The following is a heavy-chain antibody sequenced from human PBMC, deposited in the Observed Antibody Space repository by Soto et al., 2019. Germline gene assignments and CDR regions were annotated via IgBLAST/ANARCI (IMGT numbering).Heavy chain of an antibody. D-gene: IGHD2-2*01. CDR2: ISTDGSST. V-gene: IGHV3-74*01. CDR1: GFTFSTYW. CDR3: GRASGSNHRFDE. Sequence: EVQLVESGGGLVQPGGSLRLSCAATGFTFSTYWMHWVRQGPGKGLVWVSRISTDGSSTTYADSVKGRFTISRDNAKNTLDLEMNSRRAEDTAVYYCGRASGSNHRFDEWGQGTLVTVSS. J-gene: IGHJ4*02.